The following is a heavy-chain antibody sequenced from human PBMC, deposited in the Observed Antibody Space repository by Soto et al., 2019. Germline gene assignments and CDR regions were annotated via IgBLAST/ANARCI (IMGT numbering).Heavy chain of an antibody. J-gene: IGHJ6*02. CDR3: ARHYPSSSLDTPSGMDV. D-gene: IGHD6-6*01. V-gene: IGHV1-69*10. CDR1: GGSIRSYA. Sequence: SVKVSCKASGGSIRSYAFSWVRQAPGQGLEWMGGITPNLGTPFHAQKYRGRLTISADKSISTAYLQWSSLKASDTAMYYCARHYPSSSLDTPSGMDVWGQGTTVTVSS. CDR2: ITPNLGTP.